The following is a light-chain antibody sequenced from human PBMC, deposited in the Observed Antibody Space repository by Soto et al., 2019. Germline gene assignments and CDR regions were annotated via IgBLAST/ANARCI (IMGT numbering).Light chain of an antibody. CDR2: DVN. V-gene: IGLV2-14*03. Sequence: QSALTQPASVSGSPGQSITISCTGTSSDIGAYNFVSWYQQHPGKAPKLMLYDVNIRPSGVSNRFSGSKSGNTASLTISGLQAEDEDDYYCTSWTTSTTRIFGGGTKLTVI. CDR1: SSDIGAYNF. CDR3: TSWTTSTTRI. J-gene: IGLJ2*01.